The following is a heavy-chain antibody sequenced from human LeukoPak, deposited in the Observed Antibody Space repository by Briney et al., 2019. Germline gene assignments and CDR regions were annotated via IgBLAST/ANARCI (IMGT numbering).Heavy chain of an antibody. J-gene: IGHJ5*02. D-gene: IGHD4-17*01. V-gene: IGHV1-2*02. CDR2: INPNSGGT. Sequence: GASEKVSCKASGYTFTGYWMHWVRQAPGQGLEWMGWINPNSGGTNYAQKFQGRVTMTRDTSISTAYMELSRLRSDDTAVYYCARDNSPDYGDGGWFDPWGQGTLVTVSS. CDR1: GYTFTGYW. CDR3: ARDNSPDYGDGGWFDP.